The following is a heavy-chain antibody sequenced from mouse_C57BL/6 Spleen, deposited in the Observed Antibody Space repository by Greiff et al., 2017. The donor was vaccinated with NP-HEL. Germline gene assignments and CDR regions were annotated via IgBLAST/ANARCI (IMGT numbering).Heavy chain of an antibody. CDR3: ARLYYDYDVVDY. CDR2: INPGSGGT. Sequence: QVQLQQSGAELVRPGTSVKVSCKASGYAFTNYLIEWVKQRPGQGLEWIGVINPGSGGTNYNEKFKGKATLTADKSSSTAYMQLSSLTSEDSAVYCCARLYYDYDVVDYWGQGTTLTVSS. D-gene: IGHD2-4*01. J-gene: IGHJ2*01. V-gene: IGHV1-54*01. CDR1: GYAFTNYL.